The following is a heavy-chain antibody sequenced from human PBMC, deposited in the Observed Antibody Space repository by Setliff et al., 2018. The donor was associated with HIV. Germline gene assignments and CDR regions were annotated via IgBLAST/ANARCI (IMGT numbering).Heavy chain of an antibody. J-gene: IGHJ1*01. CDR1: GFIFSDYY. CDR3: ARGDPPDPSPTEYFQH. CDR2: ISSSGNTL. V-gene: IGHV3-11*04. Sequence: LRLSCAASGFIFSDYYMSWIRQAPGKGLEWVSDISSSGNTLNYADSVKGRFIISRDNAKNSLYLQMNSLRDEDTAVYYCARGDPPDPSPTEYFQHWGQGTLVTVSS.